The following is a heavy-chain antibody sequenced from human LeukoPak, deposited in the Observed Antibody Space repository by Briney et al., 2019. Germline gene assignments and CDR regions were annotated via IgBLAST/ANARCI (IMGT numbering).Heavy chain of an antibody. CDR2: INHGGTT. D-gene: IGHD3-16*02. CDR1: GGSFSDYY. J-gene: IGHJ4*02. Sequence: ETLSLTCAVYGGSFSDYYWSWIRQPPGKGLEWIGEINHGGTTNYSPSLKSRVSISVDTSKNQFSLKLNSVTAADAAMYYCASHYSSGSYRYTGSFDSWGQGMLVNVSS. CDR3: ASHYSSGSYRYTGSFDS. V-gene: IGHV4-34*01.